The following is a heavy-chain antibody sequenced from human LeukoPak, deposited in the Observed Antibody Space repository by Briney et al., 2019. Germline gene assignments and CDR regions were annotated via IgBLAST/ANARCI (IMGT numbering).Heavy chain of an antibody. Sequence: SVKVSCKASGGTFLSYAISWVRQAPGQGLEWMGGIIPIFGTANYAQKFQGRVTITADGSTSTAYMELSSLRSEDTAVYYCASSPVIAVAFDYWGQGTLVTVSS. CDR2: IIPIFGTA. D-gene: IGHD6-19*01. CDR3: ASSPVIAVAFDY. CDR1: GGTFLSYA. J-gene: IGHJ4*02. V-gene: IGHV1-69*13.